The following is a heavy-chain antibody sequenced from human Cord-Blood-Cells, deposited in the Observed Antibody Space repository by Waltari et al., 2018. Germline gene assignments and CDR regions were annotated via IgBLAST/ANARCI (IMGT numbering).Heavy chain of an antibody. Sequence: QVQLQQWGAGLLKPSETLSLTCAVYGGSFSGYYWSWIRQPPGKGLEWIGEINHSGSTNYNPSLKSRVTISVDTSKNHFSLKLSSVTAADTAVYYCARGRYSSSWYRGKYGYWGQGTLVTVSS. CDR1: GGSFSGYY. J-gene: IGHJ4*02. CDR2: INHSGST. D-gene: IGHD6-13*01. V-gene: IGHV4-34*01. CDR3: ARGRYSSSWYRGKYGY.